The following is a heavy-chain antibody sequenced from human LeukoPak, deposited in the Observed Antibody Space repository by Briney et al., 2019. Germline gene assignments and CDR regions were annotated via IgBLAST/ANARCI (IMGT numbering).Heavy chain of an antibody. CDR2: ISYDGSNK. CDR3: ARELRTHSPEYYYGMDV. Sequence: GRSLRLSCAASGFTFSSYGMHWVRQAPGKGLEWVAVISYDGSNKYYADSVKGRFTISRDNSKNTLYLQMNSLRAEDTAVYYCARELRTHSPEYYYGMDVWGQGTTVTVSS. D-gene: IGHD1-14*01. CDR1: GFTFSSYG. J-gene: IGHJ6*02. V-gene: IGHV3-30*03.